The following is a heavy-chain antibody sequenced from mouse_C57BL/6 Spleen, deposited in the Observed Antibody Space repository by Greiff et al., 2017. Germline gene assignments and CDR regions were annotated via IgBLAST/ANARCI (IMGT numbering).Heavy chain of an antibody. D-gene: IGHD2-3*01. Sequence: QVQLQQSGAELMKPGASVKLSCKATGYTFTGYWIEWVKQRPGHGLEWIGEILPGSGSTNYNAKFKGKATFTADTSSNTAYMQLSSLTTEDSAIYYCASGYYRGRFAYWGQGTLVTVSA. CDR2: ILPGSGST. J-gene: IGHJ3*01. CDR3: ASGYYRGRFAY. V-gene: IGHV1-9*01. CDR1: GYTFTGYW.